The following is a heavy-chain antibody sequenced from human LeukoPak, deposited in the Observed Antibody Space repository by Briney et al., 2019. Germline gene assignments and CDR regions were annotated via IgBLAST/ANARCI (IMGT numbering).Heavy chain of an antibody. J-gene: IGHJ6*02. CDR1: GYTFTGYY. V-gene: IGHV1-2*02. CDR2: INPNSGDT. Sequence: ASVKVSCKASGYTFTGYYMHWVRQAPGQGLEWMGWINPNSGDTNYAQKFQGRVTMTRDTSISTAYMELSRLRSDDTAVYYCARVVPAAMPSLYYYGMDVWGQGTTVTVSS. CDR3: ARVVPAAMPSLYYYGMDV. D-gene: IGHD2-2*01.